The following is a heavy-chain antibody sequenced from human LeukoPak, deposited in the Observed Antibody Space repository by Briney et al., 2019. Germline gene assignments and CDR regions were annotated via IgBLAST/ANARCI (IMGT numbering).Heavy chain of an antibody. CDR1: GYRFTSYW. CDR2: IYPGDSDT. Sequence: GESLKISCKGSGYRFTSYWIGWVRQMPGKGLEWMGVIYPGDSDTRYSPSFQGQVTISADKSISTAYLQWSGLKASDTAMYYCARHLTMITVPRDAFDIWGQGTMVTVSS. D-gene: IGHD3-16*01. V-gene: IGHV5-51*01. CDR3: ARHLTMITVPRDAFDI. J-gene: IGHJ3*02.